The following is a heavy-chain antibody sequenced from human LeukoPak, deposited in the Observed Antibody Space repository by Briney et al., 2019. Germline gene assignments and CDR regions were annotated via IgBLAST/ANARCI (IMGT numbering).Heavy chain of an antibody. Sequence: PGGSLRLSCAASGFTFDDYAMHWVRQAPGKGLEWVSGISWNSDSIGSADSVKGRFTISRDNAKNSLYLQMNSLRAEDTAVYYCARDMMAYNWNDVGYYYYYMDVWGKGTTVTISS. V-gene: IGHV3-9*01. J-gene: IGHJ6*03. D-gene: IGHD1-20*01. CDR3: ARDMMAYNWNDVGYYYYYMDV. CDR2: ISWNSDSI. CDR1: GFTFDDYA.